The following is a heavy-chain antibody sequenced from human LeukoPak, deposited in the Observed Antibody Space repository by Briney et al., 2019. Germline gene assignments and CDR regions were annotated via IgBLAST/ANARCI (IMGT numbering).Heavy chain of an antibody. CDR2: ITPMFGTA. Sequence: SVKVSCKASGGTFISYDNSWVRQAPGQGLEWMGGITPMFGTANHAQKFQGRVTITAVESMSTVYMELSSLRFEDTAVYYCARGWLAEATVVTPYNYWGQGTLVTVSS. V-gene: IGHV1-69*13. CDR1: GGTFISYD. J-gene: IGHJ4*02. D-gene: IGHD4-23*01. CDR3: ARGWLAEATVVTPYNY.